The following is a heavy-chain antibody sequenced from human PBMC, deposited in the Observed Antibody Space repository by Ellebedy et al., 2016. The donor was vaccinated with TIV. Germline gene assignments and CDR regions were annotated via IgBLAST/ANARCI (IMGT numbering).Heavy chain of an antibody. CDR1: GFTFSSYA. D-gene: IGHD6-13*01. CDR3: AKDWQLVPRRVYFQH. V-gene: IGHV3-23*01. J-gene: IGHJ1*01. Sequence: GESLKISXAASGFTFSSYAMSWVRQAPGKGLEWVSAISGSGGSTYYADSVKGRFTISRDNSKNTLYLQMNSLRAEDTAVYYCAKDWQLVPRRVYFQHWGQGTLVTVSS. CDR2: ISGSGGST.